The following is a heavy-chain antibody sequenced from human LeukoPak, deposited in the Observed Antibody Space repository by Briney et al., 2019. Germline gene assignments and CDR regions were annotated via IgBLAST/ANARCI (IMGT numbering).Heavy chain of an antibody. J-gene: IGHJ4*02. D-gene: IGHD3-10*01. CDR2: INTYNGNT. V-gene: IGHV1-18*01. CDR1: DYTFTSYG. CDR3: ARAKPKNMVRGLIMRRESRYYFDY. Sequence: ASVKVSCKASDYTFTSYGISWVRQAPGQGLEWMGWINTYNGNTNYAQKLQGRVTMTTDTSTSTAYMELRSLRSDDTAVYYCARAKPKNMVRGLIMRRESRYYFDYWGQGTLVTVSS.